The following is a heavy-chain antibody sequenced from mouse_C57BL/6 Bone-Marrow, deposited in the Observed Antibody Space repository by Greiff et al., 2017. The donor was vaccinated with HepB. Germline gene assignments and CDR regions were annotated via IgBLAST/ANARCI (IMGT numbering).Heavy chain of an antibody. D-gene: IGHD1-1*01. V-gene: IGHV3-6*01. CDR3: ARVVTTVAGYFDY. CDR2: ISYDGSN. Sequence: DVHLVESGPGLVKPSQSLSLTCSVTGYSITSGYYWNWIRQFPGNKLEWMGYISYDGSNNYNPSLKNRISITRDTSKNQFFLKLNSVTTEDTATYYCARVVTTVAGYFDYWGQGTTLTVSS. J-gene: IGHJ2*01. CDR1: GYSITSGYY.